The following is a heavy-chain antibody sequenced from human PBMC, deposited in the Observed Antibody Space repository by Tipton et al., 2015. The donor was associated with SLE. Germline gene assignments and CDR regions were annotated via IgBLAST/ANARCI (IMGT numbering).Heavy chain of an antibody. CDR2: ISYDGSNK. D-gene: IGHD5-12*01. J-gene: IGHJ6*03. V-gene: IGHV3-30*03. CDR1: GFTFSSYD. Sequence: SLRLSCAASGFTFSSYDMHWVRQAPGKGLEWVAVISYDGSNKYYADSVKGRFTISRDNSKNTLYLQMNSLRAEDTAVYYCARDLDYLGYYYMDVWGKGTTVTVSS. CDR3: ARDLDYLGYYYMDV.